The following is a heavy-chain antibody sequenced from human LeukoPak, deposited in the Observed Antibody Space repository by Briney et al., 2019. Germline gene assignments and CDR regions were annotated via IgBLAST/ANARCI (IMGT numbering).Heavy chain of an antibody. D-gene: IGHD2-21*02. J-gene: IGHJ4*02. Sequence: GGSLRLSCAASGFTVSSKYMSWVRQAPGKGLEWVSVVYSGGNIYYGDSVKGRFTISRDNSKNTLYLQMNSLRAEDTAVYYCARDRGDYYFDYWGQGILVTVSS. CDR1: GFTVSSKY. CDR2: VYSGGNI. V-gene: IGHV3-53*01. CDR3: ARDRGDYYFDY.